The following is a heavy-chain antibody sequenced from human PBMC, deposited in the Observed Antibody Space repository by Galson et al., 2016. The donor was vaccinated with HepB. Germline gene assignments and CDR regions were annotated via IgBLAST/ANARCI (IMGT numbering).Heavy chain of an antibody. CDR1: GFTFSSYG. D-gene: IGHD2-15*01. V-gene: IGHV3-30*18. CDR2: ISYDEIDK. J-gene: IGHJ4*02. CDR3: AKDARYCTGGSCYSFGDY. Sequence: SLRLSCAASGFTFSSYGMHWVRQAPGKGLEWVALISYDEIDKYYADSVKGRFTISRDNSENTLYLQMNSLRAGDTAVYYCAKDARYCTGGSCYSFGDYWGQGTLVTVSS.